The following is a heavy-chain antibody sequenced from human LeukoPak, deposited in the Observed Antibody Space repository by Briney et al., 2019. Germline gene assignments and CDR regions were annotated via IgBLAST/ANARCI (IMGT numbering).Heavy chain of an antibody. CDR1: GYTFTRYG. D-gene: IGHD3-10*01. V-gene: IGHV1-18*01. Sequence: ASVKVSCKASGYTFTRYGINWVRQAPGQGLEWMGRISAYNGYTNYAQKFQGRVTMTADTSTDTVYMGLSSLRSEDTAVYYCATEGKMVRGVYTDYWGQGTLVTVSS. J-gene: IGHJ4*02. CDR2: ISAYNGYT. CDR3: ATEGKMVRGVYTDY.